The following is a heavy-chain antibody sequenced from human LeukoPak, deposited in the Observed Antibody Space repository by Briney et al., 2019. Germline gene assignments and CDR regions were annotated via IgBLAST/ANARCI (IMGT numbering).Heavy chain of an antibody. CDR1: GGSISSSSYY. CDR3: ASQGDTRGYYRGIDP. Sequence: SETLSLTCTVSGGSISSSSYYWVWIRQPPGKGLEWIGCVYYSGSTYYNPSLKSRVTISADTSKSQFSLKLSSVSAADTAVYYCASQGDTRGYYRGIDPWGQGTLVTVSS. CDR2: VYYSGST. J-gene: IGHJ5*02. V-gene: IGHV4-39*01. D-gene: IGHD3-22*01.